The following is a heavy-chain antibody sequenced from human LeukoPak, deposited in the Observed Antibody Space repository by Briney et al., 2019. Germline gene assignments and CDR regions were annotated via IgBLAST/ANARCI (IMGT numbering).Heavy chain of an antibody. CDR1: GFTFSGYS. CDR2: IHYSGST. CDR3: ATAGPRSSADAFDI. V-gene: IGHV4-59*05. J-gene: IGHJ3*02. Sequence: GSLRLSCTASGFTFSGYSMNWIRQAPGKGLEWLGSIHYSGSTHYNPSLKSRVTISVDTSKNQIALKLSSVTATDTAVFYCATAGPRSSADAFDIWGQGTMVTVSS.